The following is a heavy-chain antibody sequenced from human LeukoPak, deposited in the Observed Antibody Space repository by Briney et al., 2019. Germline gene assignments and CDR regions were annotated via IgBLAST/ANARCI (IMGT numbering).Heavy chain of an antibody. CDR3: ARDSRVVVVAGYHYYGMDV. CDR2: IYYSGST. Sequence: PSETLSLTCTVSGGSISSYYWSWIRQPPGKGLEWIGYIYYSGSTNYNPSLKSRVTISVDTSKNQFSLKLSSVTAADTAVYYCARDSRVVVVAGYHYYGMDVWGQGTTVTVSS. V-gene: IGHV4-59*01. J-gene: IGHJ6*02. CDR1: GGSISSYY. D-gene: IGHD2-15*01.